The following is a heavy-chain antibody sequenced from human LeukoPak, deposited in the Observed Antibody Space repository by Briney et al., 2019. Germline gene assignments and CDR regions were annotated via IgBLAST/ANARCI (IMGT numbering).Heavy chain of an antibody. Sequence: GGSLRLSCAASGLTFSSHWMHWVRQAPGKGLVWVSRITNDGSSTTYADSVKDRFTISRDNSKNTLYLQMNSLRAEDTAVYYCAKVSVYSSSSLHYYYYYGMDVWAKGPRSPSP. D-gene: IGHD6-6*01. CDR2: ITNDGSST. CDR1: GLTFSSHW. J-gene: IGHJ6*02. V-gene: IGHV3-74*01. CDR3: AKVSVYSSSSLHYYYYYGMDV.